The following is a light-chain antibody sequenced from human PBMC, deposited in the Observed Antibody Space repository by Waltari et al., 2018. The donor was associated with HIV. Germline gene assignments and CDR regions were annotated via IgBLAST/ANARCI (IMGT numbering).Light chain of an antibody. CDR3: ATWDDTLSAWV. V-gene: IGLV1-47*01. Sequence: QSVLTQPPSASGTPGHRVTISCSGSSSTIGNYFIYWYQQFPGTAPKLLIYRNDQRPSGVPYRFSGSKSGTSASLAISGLRSEDEADYYCATWDDTLSAWVFSGGTKLTVL. CDR1: SSTIGNYF. CDR2: RND. J-gene: IGLJ2*01.